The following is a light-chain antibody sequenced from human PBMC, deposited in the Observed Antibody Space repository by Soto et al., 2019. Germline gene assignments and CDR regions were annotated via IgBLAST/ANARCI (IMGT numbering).Light chain of an antibody. J-gene: IGKJ5*01. CDR3: QHRMNWPIT. CDR1: QTISSY. CDR2: DAS. Sequence: EIVLTQSPATLSLSPGERATLSCRASQTISSYLLWYQQKPGQAPRLLIYDASNRATGIPARFSGSGSETDFTLTISSLEHEDFAVYYCQHRMNWPITFGQGTRLEIK. V-gene: IGKV3-11*01.